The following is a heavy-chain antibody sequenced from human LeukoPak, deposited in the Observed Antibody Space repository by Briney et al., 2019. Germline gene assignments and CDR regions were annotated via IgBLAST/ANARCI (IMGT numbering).Heavy chain of an antibody. V-gene: IGHV3-23*01. CDR1: GFTFRSYA. J-gene: IGHJ2*01. CDR3: ARDGGSPGLFWYFDL. D-gene: IGHD2-15*01. CDR2: ISGSGSST. Sequence: GGSLRLSCAASGFTFRSYAMSWVRQAPGKGLEWVSIISGSGSSTDYADSVKGRFTISRDNSKNTLYLQMNSLRAADTAVYYCARDGGSPGLFWYFDLWGRGTLVTVSS.